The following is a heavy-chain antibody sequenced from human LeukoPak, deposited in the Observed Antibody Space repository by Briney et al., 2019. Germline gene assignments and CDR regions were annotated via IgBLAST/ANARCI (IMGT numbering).Heavy chain of an antibody. V-gene: IGHV3-23*01. D-gene: IGHD1-1*01. CDR2: IDRGDGIDT. CDR3: AIDVQDDLDY. J-gene: IGHJ4*02. CDR1: RFAFSTYV. Sequence: GGSLRLSCAASRFAFSTYVMKWVRQAPGKGLEWVSTIDRGDGIDTHYADSVKGRFTISRDNSKNTLYLQMSSLRVEDTAVYYCAIDVQDDLDYWGRGTLVTVSS.